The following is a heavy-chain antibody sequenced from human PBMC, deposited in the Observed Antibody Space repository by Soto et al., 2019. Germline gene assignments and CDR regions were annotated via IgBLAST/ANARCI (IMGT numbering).Heavy chain of an antibody. CDR3: ARVAAAGYNWFDP. J-gene: IGHJ5*02. CDR2: INPNSGGT. Sequence: GASVKVSCKASGYTFTGYYMHWVRQAPGQGLEWMGWINPNSGGTNYAQKFQGWGTMTRDTSISTAYMELSRLRSDDTAVYYCARVAAAGYNWFDPWGQGTRVTVSA. V-gene: IGHV1-2*04. D-gene: IGHD6-13*01. CDR1: GYTFTGYY.